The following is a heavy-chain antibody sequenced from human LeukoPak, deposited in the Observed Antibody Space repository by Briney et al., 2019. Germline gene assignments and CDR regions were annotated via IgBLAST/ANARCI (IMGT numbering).Heavy chain of an antibody. CDR2: ISYDGSTK. Sequence: GGSLRLSCTASGFTFSTYGMHWVRQAPGKGLEWVTLISYDGSTKYYSDSVKGRFTLSRDNSKNTLYLQMNSLRAEDTAVYYCAKTKDYSAPIYYYYYMDVWGKGTTVTISS. CDR1: GFTFSTYG. V-gene: IGHV3-30*18. D-gene: IGHD2-21*01. J-gene: IGHJ6*03. CDR3: AKTKDYSAPIYYYYYMDV.